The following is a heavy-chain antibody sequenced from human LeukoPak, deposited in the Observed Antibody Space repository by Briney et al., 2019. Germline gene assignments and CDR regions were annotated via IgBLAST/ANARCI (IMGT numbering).Heavy chain of an antibody. CDR2: IYSSGST. J-gene: IGHJ4*02. CDR3: ARGRGRLLLIDY. V-gene: IGHV4-4*07. CDR1: GGSFNNYY. Sequence: SETLSLTCTVSGGSFNNYYWNWIRQPAGKGLEWIGRIYSSGSTDYNTSLKSRVTMSADTSKNQFSLNLTSVTTADSAVYYCARGRGRLLLIDYWGQGTLVNVSS. D-gene: IGHD2-15*01.